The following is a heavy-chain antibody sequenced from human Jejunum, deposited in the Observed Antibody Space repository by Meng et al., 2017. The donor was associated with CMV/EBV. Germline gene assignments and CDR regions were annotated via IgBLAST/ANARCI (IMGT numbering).Heavy chain of an antibody. J-gene: IGHJ4*02. CDR2: INTNTGNP. CDR3: ARGGTSGFDY. V-gene: IGHV7-4-1*02. CDR1: GHSFTTYA. Sequence: SCKASGHSFTTYAINWVRQAPGQGLEWMGWINTNTGNPTYAQGFTGRFVFSLDTSVNTAYLQISSLKAEDTAVYYCARGGTSGFDYWGQGTLVTVSS.